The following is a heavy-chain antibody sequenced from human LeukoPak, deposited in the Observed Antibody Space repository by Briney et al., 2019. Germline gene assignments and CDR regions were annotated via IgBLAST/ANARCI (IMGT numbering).Heavy chain of an antibody. Sequence: KPSETLSLTCAVYGGSFSGYYWSWIRQPPGKGLEWIGEINHSGSTNYNPSLKSRVTISVDTSKNQFSLKLSSVTAADTAVYYCARGKRVGAYDYWGQETLVTVSS. CDR1: GGSFSGYY. V-gene: IGHV4-34*01. CDR3: ARGKRVGAYDY. CDR2: INHSGST. J-gene: IGHJ4*02. D-gene: IGHD1-26*01.